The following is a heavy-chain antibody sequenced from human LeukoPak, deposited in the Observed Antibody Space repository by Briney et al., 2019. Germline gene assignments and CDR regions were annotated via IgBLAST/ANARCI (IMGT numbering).Heavy chain of an antibody. Sequence: PGGSLRLYCAASGITFGQAWSTWVRQAPGKEMEWVSYIRGSSTSTNYADSVKGRLTISRDNAENSLYLQMHSLRAEDTAVYYCARATVGAVATRAFDIWGQGTMVTVSS. D-gene: IGHD2-2*01. CDR2: IRGSSTST. J-gene: IGHJ3*02. CDR1: GITFGQAW. V-gene: IGHV3-11*05. CDR3: ARATVGAVATRAFDI.